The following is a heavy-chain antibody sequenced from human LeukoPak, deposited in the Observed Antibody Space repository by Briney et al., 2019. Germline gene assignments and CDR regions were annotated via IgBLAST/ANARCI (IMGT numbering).Heavy chain of an antibody. CDR1: GFTFSSYA. V-gene: IGHV3-64D*06. J-gene: IGHJ6*04. CDR2: ISSNGGST. Sequence: PGGSLRLSCSASGFTFSSYAMHWVRQAPGKGLECVSAISSNGGSTYYADSVKGRFTISRDNSKNTLYLQMSSLRAEDTAVYYCVSGHIVVVPAAMRGFQPIYYYGMDVWGKGTTVTVSS. D-gene: IGHD2-2*01. CDR3: VSGHIVVVPAAMRGFQPIYYYGMDV.